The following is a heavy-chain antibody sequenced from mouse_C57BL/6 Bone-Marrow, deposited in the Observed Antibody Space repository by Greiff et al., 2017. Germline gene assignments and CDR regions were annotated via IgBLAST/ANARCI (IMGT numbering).Heavy chain of an antibody. CDR3: ARHGSSYSYYAMDY. Sequence: EVKLQESGGGLVQPGGSLKLSCAASGFTFSDYYMYWVRQTPEKRLEWVAYISNGGGSTYYPDTVKGRFTISRDNAKNTLYLQMSRLKSEDTAMYYCARHGSSYSYYAMDYWGQGTSVTVSS. J-gene: IGHJ4*01. CDR2: ISNGGGST. CDR1: GFTFSDYY. D-gene: IGHD1-1*01. V-gene: IGHV5-12*01.